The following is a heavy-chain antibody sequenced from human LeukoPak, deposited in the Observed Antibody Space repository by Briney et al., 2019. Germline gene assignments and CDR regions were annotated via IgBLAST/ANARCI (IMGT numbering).Heavy chain of an antibody. CDR1: GYTFTSYY. J-gene: IGHJ5*02. V-gene: IGHV1-46*01. D-gene: IGHD3-22*01. Sequence: VASVKVSCKASGYTFTSYYIHWVRQAPGQGLEWMGIINPSGGSTTYAQKFQGRVTMTRDTSTSTVYMELSSLRSEDTAVYYCASLFSSGPLGGPWGQGTLVTVSS. CDR2: INPSGGST. CDR3: ASLFSSGPLGGP.